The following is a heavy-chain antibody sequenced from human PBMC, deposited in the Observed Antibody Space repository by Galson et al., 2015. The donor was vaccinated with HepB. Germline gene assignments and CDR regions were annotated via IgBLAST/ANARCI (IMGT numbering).Heavy chain of an antibody. D-gene: IGHD3-22*01. CDR2: ISGSGGST. V-gene: IGHV3-23*01. Sequence: SLRLSCAASGFTFSSYAMSWVRQAPGKGLEWVSAISGSGGSTYYADSVKGRFTISRDNSKNTLYLQMNSLRAEDTAVYYCAKPEDQGDYYAHFDYWGQGTLVTVSS. CDR3: AKPEDQGDYYAHFDY. CDR1: GFTFSSYA. J-gene: IGHJ4*02.